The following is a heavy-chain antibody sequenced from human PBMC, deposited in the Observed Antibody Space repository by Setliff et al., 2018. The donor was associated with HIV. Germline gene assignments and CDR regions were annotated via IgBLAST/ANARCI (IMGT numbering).Heavy chain of an antibody. D-gene: IGHD3-22*01. CDR1: GGSISSGSYY. J-gene: IGHJ4*02. CDR3: ARVSAGKDYYDSSGYYYRFDY. V-gene: IGHV4-39*07. CDR2: INNSGST. Sequence: ETLSLTCTVSGGSISSGSYYWSWIRQPPGKGLEWIGEINNSGSTNYNPSLKSRVTISVDTSKKQFSLKLSSVTAADTAVYYCARVSAGKDYYDSSGYYYRFDYWGQGTLVTVSS.